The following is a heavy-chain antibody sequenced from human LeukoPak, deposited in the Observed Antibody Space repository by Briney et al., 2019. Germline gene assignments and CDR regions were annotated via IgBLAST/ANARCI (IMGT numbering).Heavy chain of an antibody. CDR2: IKQDGSEE. CDR3: ARVRGHYDILTGYDYYFDY. J-gene: IGHJ4*02. CDR1: GFTFSSYW. D-gene: IGHD3-9*01. V-gene: IGHV3-7*03. Sequence: PGGSLRLSCAASGFTFSSYWMSWVRQAPGKGLEWVANIKQDGSEEYYVDSVKGRFTISRDNAKNTVYLQMNSLRAEDAAVYYCARVRGHYDILTGYDYYFDYWGQGTLVTVSS.